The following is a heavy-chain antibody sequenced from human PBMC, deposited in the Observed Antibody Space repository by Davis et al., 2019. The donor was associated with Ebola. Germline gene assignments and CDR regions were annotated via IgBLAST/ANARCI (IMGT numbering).Heavy chain of an antibody. V-gene: IGHV3-33*08. J-gene: IGHJ4*02. Sequence: GGSLRLSCAASGFTFSSYGMHWVRQAPGKGLEWVAVIWYNGSNKYYADSVKGRFTISRDNSKNTLYLQMNSLRAEDTAVYYCTNRKNEYWGQGTLVTVSS. CDR2: IWYNGSNK. CDR3: TNRKNEY. CDR1: GFTFSSYG.